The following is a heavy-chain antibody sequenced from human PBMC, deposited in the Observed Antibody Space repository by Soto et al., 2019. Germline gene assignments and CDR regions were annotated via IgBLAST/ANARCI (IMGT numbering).Heavy chain of an antibody. J-gene: IGHJ4*02. Sequence: GESLKISCKASGYSFTTYWIGWVRQMPGKGLEWMRIIYPGISYTRYSPSYQGQVTSSADKSISTAYLQWSSLKASDSAMFYCARKDIAGNAVDFWGQGTLVTVSS. CDR1: GYSFTTYW. CDR2: IYPGISYT. CDR3: ARKDIAGNAVDF. V-gene: IGHV5-51*01. D-gene: IGHD6-13*01.